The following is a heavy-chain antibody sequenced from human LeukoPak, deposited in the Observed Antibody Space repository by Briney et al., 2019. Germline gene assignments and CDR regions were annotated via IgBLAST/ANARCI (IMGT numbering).Heavy chain of an antibody. Sequence: PSETLSLTCTVSGGSISSYYWSWIRQPPGKGLEWIGYIYYSGSTNYNPSLKSRVTMSIDTSKNQISLKLYSVTAADTAVYYCVREGYDSSGYYLDSWGQGTLVTVSS. V-gene: IGHV4-59*01. CDR1: GGSISSYY. J-gene: IGHJ4*02. CDR2: IYYSGST. D-gene: IGHD3-22*01. CDR3: VREGYDSSGYYLDS.